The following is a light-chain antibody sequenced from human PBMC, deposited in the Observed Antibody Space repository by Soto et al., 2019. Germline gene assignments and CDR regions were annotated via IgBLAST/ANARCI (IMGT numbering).Light chain of an antibody. V-gene: IGLV1-51*01. CDR2: DNN. CDR3: GTWDSRLSAVV. Sequence: QSVLTQPPSVSAAPGQKVTISCSGSSSNIGNNYVSWYQQLPGTAPKLLIYDNNKRPSGIPDRFSGSKSGTSATLGITRLQTGDEADYYCGTWDSRLSAVVFGGGTKVTVL. J-gene: IGLJ2*01. CDR1: SSNIGNNY.